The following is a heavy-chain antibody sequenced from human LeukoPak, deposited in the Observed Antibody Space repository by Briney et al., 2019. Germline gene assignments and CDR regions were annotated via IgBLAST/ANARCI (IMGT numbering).Heavy chain of an antibody. CDR1: GFTFSGSA. J-gene: IGHJ6*02. CDR3: SRHRLDNYYYYGMDV. D-gene: IGHD2-2*03. V-gene: IGHV3-73*01. CDR2: IRGKANRYAT. Sequence: GESLKLSCAASGFTFSGSAMHWVRQASGKGLEWLGRIRGKANRYATAYAAPVKGRFTISRDDSTNTAYLQMDRLRPEDTAVYYCSRHRLDNYYYYGMDVWGQGTTVTVSS.